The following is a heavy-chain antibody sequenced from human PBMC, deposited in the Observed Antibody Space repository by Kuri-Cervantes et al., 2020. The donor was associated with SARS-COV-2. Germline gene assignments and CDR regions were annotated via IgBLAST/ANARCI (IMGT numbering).Heavy chain of an antibody. CDR2: FDPEQREI. D-gene: IGHD6-13*01. Sequence: ASVKVSCKVSGNTLTELPLHWVRQAPGKGLEWMGGFDPEQREIIYAQKFQGRVSMTEDTSTDTAYMGLSSLRSEDTAVYYCARVPPPWYSSSWYSVNWFDPWGQGTLVTVSS. CDR3: ARVPPPWYSSSWYSVNWFDP. CDR1: GNTLTELP. J-gene: IGHJ5*02. V-gene: IGHV1-24*01.